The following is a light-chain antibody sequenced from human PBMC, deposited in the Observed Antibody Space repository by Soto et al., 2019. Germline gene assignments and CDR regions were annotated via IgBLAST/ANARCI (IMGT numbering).Light chain of an antibody. CDR2: DVS. CDR1: SSDVGAYDY. V-gene: IGLV2-14*03. Sequence: QSALTQPASVSGSPGQSITISCTGTSSDVGAYDYVSWYQQHPGEVPKLMIFDVSDRPSGVSNRFSGSKSANTASLTISGLQGEDDGDYYCSSFTTSTTHVFGTGTKLTVL. CDR3: SSFTTSTTHV. J-gene: IGLJ1*01.